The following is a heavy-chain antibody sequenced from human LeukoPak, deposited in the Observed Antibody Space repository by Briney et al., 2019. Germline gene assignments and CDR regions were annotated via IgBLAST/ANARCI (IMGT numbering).Heavy chain of an antibody. V-gene: IGHV3-21*01. J-gene: IGHJ4*02. Sequence: GGSLRLSCVDSGFTFSSYSMNWVRQAPGKGLEWVSSISSSSSYTNYADSVRGRFTISRENAKNSLYLQMNSLRAEDTAVYYCARDLGVVRGVFPLDYWGQGTLVTVSS. CDR3: ARDLGVVRGVFPLDY. CDR1: GFTFSSYS. D-gene: IGHD3-10*01. CDR2: ISSSSSYT.